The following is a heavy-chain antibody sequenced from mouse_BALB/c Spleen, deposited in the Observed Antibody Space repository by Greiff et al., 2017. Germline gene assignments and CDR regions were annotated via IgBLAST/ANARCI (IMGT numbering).Heavy chain of an antibody. V-gene: IGHV6-6*02. CDR3: TRSYGSSYYFDY. Sequence: EVQLQESGGGLVQPGGSMKLSCVASGFTFSNYWMNWVRQSPEKGLEWVAEIRLKSNNYATHYAESVKGRFTISRDDSKSSVYLQMNNLRAEDTGIYYCTRSYGSSYYFDYWGQGTTLTVSS. CDR1: GFTFSNYW. D-gene: IGHD1-1*01. CDR2: IRLKSNNYAT. J-gene: IGHJ2*01.